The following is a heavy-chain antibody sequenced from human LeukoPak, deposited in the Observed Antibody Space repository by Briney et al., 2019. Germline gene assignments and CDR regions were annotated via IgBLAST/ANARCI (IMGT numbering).Heavy chain of an antibody. V-gene: IGHV4-34*01. J-gene: IGHJ6*03. D-gene: IGHD5-24*01. CDR1: GGSFSGYY. Sequence: PSETLSLTCAVYGGSFSGYYWSWIRQPPGKGLEWIGEINHSGSTNYNPSLKRRVTMSVDASKNHFSLTLNSVTTADTAVYYCARGMTTTNFYYYCMDVWGKGTTVTVSS. CDR3: ARGMTTTNFYYYCMDV. CDR2: INHSGST.